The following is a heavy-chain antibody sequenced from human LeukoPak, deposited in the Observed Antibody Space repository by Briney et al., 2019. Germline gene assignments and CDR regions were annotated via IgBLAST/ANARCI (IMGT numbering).Heavy chain of an antibody. CDR3: ARARDGGWGVQH. J-gene: IGHJ1*01. V-gene: IGHV6-1*01. D-gene: IGHD5-24*01. CDR1: GDSVSSKSAA. Sequence: SQTLSLTFAISGDSVSSKSAAWNWIRQSPSRGLEWLGRTYYRSKWYYDYALSVKSRITISPDTSKNQFSLQLNSVTPEDTAIYYCARARDGGWGVQHWGQGTLVTVSS. CDR2: TYYRSKWYY.